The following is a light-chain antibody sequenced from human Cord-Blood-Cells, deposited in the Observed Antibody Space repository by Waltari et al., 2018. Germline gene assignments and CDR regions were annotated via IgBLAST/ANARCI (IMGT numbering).Light chain of an antibody. Sequence: DIQMTQSPSSLSAYVGDRVTITCQASQDISNYLNWYQQKPGKAPKLLIYDASNLETGVPSRFSGSGSGTDFTFTISRLQPEDIATYYCQQYDNLPLTFGGGTKVEIK. CDR2: DAS. CDR1: QDISNY. CDR3: QQYDNLPLT. J-gene: IGKJ4*01. V-gene: IGKV1-33*01.